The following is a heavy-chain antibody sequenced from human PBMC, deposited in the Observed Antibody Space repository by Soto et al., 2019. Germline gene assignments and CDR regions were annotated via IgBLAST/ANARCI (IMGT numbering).Heavy chain of an antibody. CDR1: GYTFTGYY. V-gene: IGHV1-2*04. Sequence: ASVKVSCKASGYTFTGYYMHWVRQAPGQGLEWMGWINPNSGGTNYAQKFQGWVTMTRDTSISTAYMELSRLRSDDTAVYYCARGPRRPKAGTIVVVPAAIGSWFDPWGQGTLVTVSS. D-gene: IGHD2-2*01. CDR3: ARGPRRPKAGTIVVVPAAIGSWFDP. J-gene: IGHJ5*02. CDR2: INPNSGGT.